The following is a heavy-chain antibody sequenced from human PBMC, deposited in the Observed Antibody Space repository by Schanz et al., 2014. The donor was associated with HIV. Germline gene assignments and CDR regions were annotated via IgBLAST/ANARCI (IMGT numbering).Heavy chain of an antibody. J-gene: IGHJ4*02. V-gene: IGHV3-23*01. CDR1: GFAFSNYA. CDR2: ISESGRYT. Sequence: EVQLLESGGGLVQPGGSLRLSCAASGFAFSNYAMSWVRQGAGKGLEWVSTISESGRYTYYADSVKGRFTISRDNSKNTLYLQMTTLRTEDTAVYYCAKPEYDSRGNSQSHFDSWGQGTLVTVSS. CDR3: AKPEYDSRGNSQSHFDS. D-gene: IGHD3-22*01.